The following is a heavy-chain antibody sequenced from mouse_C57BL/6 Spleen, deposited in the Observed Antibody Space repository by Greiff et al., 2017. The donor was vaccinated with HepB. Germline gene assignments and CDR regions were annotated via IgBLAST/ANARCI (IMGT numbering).Heavy chain of an antibody. Sequence: QVQLQQPGAELVRPGTSVKLSCKASGYTFTSYWMHWVKQRPGQGLEWIGVIDPSDSYTNYNQKFKGKATLTVDTSSSTAYMQLSSLTSEDSAVYYCARIHGSSPFDDWGQGTTLTVSS. J-gene: IGHJ2*01. CDR1: GYTFTSYW. CDR2: IDPSDSYT. D-gene: IGHD1-1*01. CDR3: ARIHGSSPFDD. V-gene: IGHV1-59*01.